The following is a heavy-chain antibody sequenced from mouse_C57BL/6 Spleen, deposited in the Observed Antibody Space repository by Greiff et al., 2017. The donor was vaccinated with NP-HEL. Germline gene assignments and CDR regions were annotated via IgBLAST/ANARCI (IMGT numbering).Heavy chain of an antibody. V-gene: IGHV1-18*01. J-gene: IGHJ2*01. Sequence: EVQLKESGPELVKPGASVKIPCKASGYTFTDYNMDWVKQSHGKSLEWIGDINPNNGGTIYNQKFKGKATLTVVKSSSTAYMGLRSLTSEDTAVYYCARSSGYGNFDYWGQGTTLTVSS. CDR1: GYTFTDYN. CDR3: ARSSGYGNFDY. CDR2: INPNNGGT. D-gene: IGHD2-1*01.